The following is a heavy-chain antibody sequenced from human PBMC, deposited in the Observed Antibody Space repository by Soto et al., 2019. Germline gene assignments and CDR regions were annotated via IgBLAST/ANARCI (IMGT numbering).Heavy chain of an antibody. CDR3: ARGLGVAYYYYYGMDV. CDR2: INHSGST. V-gene: IGHV4-34*01. D-gene: IGHD2-21*01. CDR1: GGSFSGYY. Sequence: PSETLSLTCAVYGGSFSGYYWSWIRQPPGKGLEWIGEINHSGSTNYNPSLKSRVTISVDTSKNQFSLKLSSVTAVDTAVYYCARGLGVAYYYYYGMDVWGQGTTVTVSS. J-gene: IGHJ6*02.